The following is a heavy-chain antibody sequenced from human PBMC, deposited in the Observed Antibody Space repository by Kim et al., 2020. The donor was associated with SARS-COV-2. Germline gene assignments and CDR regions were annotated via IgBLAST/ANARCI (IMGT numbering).Heavy chain of an antibody. CDR3: ARGSFQQGFDP. D-gene: IGHD6-13*01. J-gene: IGHJ5*02. V-gene: IGHV3-74*01. CDR1: GFNFRSYW. Sequence: GESLRLSCEASGFNFRSYWMNWVRQGPGKGLVWVSRIKTDGSDTHYADSVKGRFTISRDNAKNTLHLQLNSLGVEDTAIYYCARGSFQQGFDPWGQGTLVTVSS. CDR2: IKTDGSDT.